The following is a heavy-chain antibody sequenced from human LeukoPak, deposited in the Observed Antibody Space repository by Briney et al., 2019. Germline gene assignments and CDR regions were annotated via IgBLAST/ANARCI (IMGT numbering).Heavy chain of an antibody. D-gene: IGHD1-26*01. CDR3: ARDLGGGSID. Sequence: GGSLTLSCAVSGFTFDDYGMSWVRQAPGPGLWWVSGMHCKGGSTGDAASEKGRFTISRDNANNSLYLQMNRLRAEDTALYYCARDLGGGSIDWGQGTLVTVSS. CDR1: GFTFDDYG. CDR2: MHCKGGST. V-gene: IGHV3-20*04. J-gene: IGHJ4*02.